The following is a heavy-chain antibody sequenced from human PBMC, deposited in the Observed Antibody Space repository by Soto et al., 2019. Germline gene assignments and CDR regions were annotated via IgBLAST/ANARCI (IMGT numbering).Heavy chain of an antibody. CDR3: ARSQGSSTSLEIYYYYYYGMDV. Sequence: QVQLVQSGAEVKKPGSSVKVSCKASGGTFSSYAISWVRQAPGQGLEWMGGIIPIPGTANYAQKFQGRVTITADESTSTVYMELSSLRSEDTAVYYCARSQGSSTSLEIYYYYYYGMDVWGQGTTVTVSS. CDR1: GGTFSSYA. CDR2: IIPIPGTA. J-gene: IGHJ6*02. D-gene: IGHD2-2*01. V-gene: IGHV1-69*01.